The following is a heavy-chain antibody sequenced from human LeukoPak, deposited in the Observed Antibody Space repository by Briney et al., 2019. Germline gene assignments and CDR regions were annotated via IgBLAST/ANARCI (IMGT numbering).Heavy chain of an antibody. Sequence: SETLSLTCTVSGGSISSSSYYWGWIRQPPGKGLEWIGSIYYSGSTYYNPSLKSRVTISVDTSKNQFSLKLSSVTAADTAVYYCARAEYDILTGYSYSFDYWGQGTLVTVSS. CDR1: GGSISSSSYY. D-gene: IGHD3-9*01. V-gene: IGHV4-39*01. CDR3: ARAEYDILTGYSYSFDY. CDR2: IYYSGST. J-gene: IGHJ4*02.